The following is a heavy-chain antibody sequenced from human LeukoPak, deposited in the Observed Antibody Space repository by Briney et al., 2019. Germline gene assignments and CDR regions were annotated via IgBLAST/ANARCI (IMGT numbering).Heavy chain of an antibody. CDR3: AARHIVVVPAARVARKNNWFDP. CDR1: GGSFSGYY. V-gene: IGHV4-34*01. CDR2: INHSGST. J-gene: IGHJ5*02. D-gene: IGHD2-2*01. Sequence: ETSETLSLTCAVYGGSFSGYYWSWIRQPPGKGLEWIGEINHSGSTNYNPSLKSRVTISVDTSKNQFSLKLSSVTAADTAVYYCAARHIVVVPAARVARKNNWFDPWGQGILVTVSS.